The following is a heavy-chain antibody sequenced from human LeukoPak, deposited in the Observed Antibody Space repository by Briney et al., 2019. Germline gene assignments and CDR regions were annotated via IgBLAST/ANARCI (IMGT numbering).Heavy chain of an antibody. CDR1: GYTFTSYD. Sequence: ASVKVSCKASGYTFTSYDINWVRQATGQGLEWMGWMNPNSGNTGYAQKFQGRVTITRNTSISTAYMELSSLRSEDTAVYYCARGGSLMYCSGGSCYSGGDWFDPWGQGTLVTVSS. CDR3: ARGGSLMYCSGGSCYSGGDWFDP. V-gene: IGHV1-8*03. D-gene: IGHD2-15*01. J-gene: IGHJ5*02. CDR2: MNPNSGNT.